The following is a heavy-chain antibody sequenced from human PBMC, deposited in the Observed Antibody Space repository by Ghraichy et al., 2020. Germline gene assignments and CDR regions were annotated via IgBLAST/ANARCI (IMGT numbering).Heavy chain of an antibody. Sequence: SETLSLTCTVSGGSISSYHWSWIRQPPGKGLEWIGYVYYTGSTNYNPSLKSRVTISVDTSKNQISLKLSSVNAADTAVYYCARAPEGVLSYFDYWGQGTLVTVSS. D-gene: IGHD1-14*01. CDR2: VYYTGST. CDR1: GGSISSYH. CDR3: ARAPEGVLSYFDY. V-gene: IGHV4-59*01. J-gene: IGHJ4*02.